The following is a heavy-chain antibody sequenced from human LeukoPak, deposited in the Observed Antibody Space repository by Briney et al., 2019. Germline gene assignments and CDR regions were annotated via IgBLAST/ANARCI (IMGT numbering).Heavy chain of an antibody. CDR1: GYTFSGYY. Sequence: GASVKVSCKASGYTFSGYYLHWVRQAPGQGLEWMGWINPNSGGTNSAQKFQGRVTMTRDTSISTAYMELSRLRSDDTAVYYCASGGDDYDILTGYYVSYYMDVWGKGTTVTISS. V-gene: IGHV1-2*02. D-gene: IGHD3-9*01. J-gene: IGHJ6*03. CDR3: ASGGDDYDILTGYYVSYYMDV. CDR2: INPNSGGT.